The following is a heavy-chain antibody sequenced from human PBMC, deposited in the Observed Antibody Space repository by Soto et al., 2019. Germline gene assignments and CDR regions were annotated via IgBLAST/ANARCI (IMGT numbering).Heavy chain of an antibody. J-gene: IGHJ4*02. CDR2: ISAYNGNT. V-gene: IGHV1-18*01. CDR1: GYTFNTYG. Sequence: ASVKVSCKASGYTFNTYGINWVREAPGQGLEWMGWISAYNGNTNYAEKVRGSVTMTTDTSTSTAYMELRSLRSDDTAGYYCAREALYSSGWYYSDYWGQGTPVTVSS. CDR3: AREALYSSGWYYSDY. D-gene: IGHD6-13*01.